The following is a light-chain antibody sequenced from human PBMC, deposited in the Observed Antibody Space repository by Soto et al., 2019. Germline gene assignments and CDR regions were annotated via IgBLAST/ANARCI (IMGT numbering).Light chain of an antibody. V-gene: IGKV1-5*03. CDR1: QTISSW. Sequence: DIQMTQSPSTLSGSVGDRVTITCRASQTISSWLAWYQQKPGKAPKLLIYKASTLKSGVPSRFSGSGSGTEFTLTISSLQPEDFAVYYCQHYNNWPLTFGGGTKVDIK. CDR3: QHYNNWPLT. CDR2: KAS. J-gene: IGKJ4*01.